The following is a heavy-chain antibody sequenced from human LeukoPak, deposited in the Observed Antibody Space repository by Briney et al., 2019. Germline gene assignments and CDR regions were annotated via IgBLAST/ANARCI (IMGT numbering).Heavy chain of an antibody. J-gene: IGHJ4*02. D-gene: IGHD2-2*01. Sequence: ASVKVSCKASGYTFTSYYIHWVRQAPGQGLEWMGIINPSGGGTGYAQRFQGRVTMAREMSTSTVYMELSTLRSEDTAVYYRARADVVNREDIVALPAATLDYWGQGTLDTVSS. V-gene: IGHV1-46*01. CDR2: INPSGGGT. CDR1: GYTFTSYY. CDR3: ARADVVNREDIVALPAATLDY.